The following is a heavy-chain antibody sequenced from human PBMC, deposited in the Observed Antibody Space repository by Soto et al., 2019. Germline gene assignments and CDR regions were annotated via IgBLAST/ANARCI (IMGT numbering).Heavy chain of an antibody. D-gene: IGHD5-18*01. V-gene: IGHV4-4*02. CDR1: GGSISSSNS. Sequence: QVQLQESGPGLVKPSGTLSLTCAVSGGSISSSNSWSWVRQPPWKGLEWIGEIYHSGSTNYNPSLKSRVTISGDKSKNQFSLKLSSVTAADTAVYSCARTPWDGYTGYDFAYWGQGTLVTVSS. J-gene: IGHJ4*02. CDR3: ARTPWDGYTGYDFAY. CDR2: IYHSGST.